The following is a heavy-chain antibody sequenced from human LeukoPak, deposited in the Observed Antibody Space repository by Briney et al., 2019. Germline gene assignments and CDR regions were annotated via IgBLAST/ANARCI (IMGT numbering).Heavy chain of an antibody. CDR2: ISSSSSTI. CDR3: AREGDRVEGYYDSYGMDV. Sequence: PGGSLRLSCAASGFTFSSYSMNWVRQAPGKGLEWVSYISSSSSTIYYADSVKGRFTISRDNAKNSLYLQMNSLRVEDTAVYYCAREGDRVEGYYDSYGMDVWGQGTTVTVSS. J-gene: IGHJ6*02. V-gene: IGHV3-48*01. CDR1: GFTFSSYS. D-gene: IGHD3-22*01.